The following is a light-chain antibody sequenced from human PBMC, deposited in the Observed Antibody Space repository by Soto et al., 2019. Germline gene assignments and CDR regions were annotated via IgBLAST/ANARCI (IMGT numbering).Light chain of an antibody. Sequence: QLVLTQPPSVSGAPGQRVTISCTGSSSNIGAGYDVHWYQQLPGTAPKLLIYGNDNRPSGVPDRFYGSKSGTSASLAITGLQTEDEADYYCQSYDSNLSGVIFGGGTKLTVL. J-gene: IGLJ2*01. CDR3: QSYDSNLSGVI. V-gene: IGLV1-40*01. CDR2: GND. CDR1: SSNIGAGYD.